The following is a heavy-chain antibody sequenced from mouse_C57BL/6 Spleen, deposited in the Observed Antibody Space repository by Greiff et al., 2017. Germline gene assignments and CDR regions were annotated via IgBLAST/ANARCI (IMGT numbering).Heavy chain of an antibody. V-gene: IGHV5-16*01. Sequence: EVQLVESEGGLVQPGSSMKLSCTASGFTFSDYYMAWVRQVPEKGLEWVANINYDGSSTYYLDSLKSRFIISRDNAKNILYLQMSSLKSEDTATYYGARERSGSSYYFDYWGQGTTLTVSS. CDR3: ARERSGSSYYFDY. CDR1: GFTFSDYY. J-gene: IGHJ2*01. D-gene: IGHD1-3*01. CDR2: INYDGSST.